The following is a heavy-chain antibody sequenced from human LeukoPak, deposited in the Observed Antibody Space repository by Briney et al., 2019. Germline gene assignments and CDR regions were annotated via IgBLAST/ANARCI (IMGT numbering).Heavy chain of an antibody. J-gene: IGHJ6*02. Sequence: ASVKVSCTASGHIFTRYEINWVRQATGQGLEWMGWMNPNSGNTGYAQKFQGRVTMTWDTSISTAYLELGSLRSDDTAVYYRATCEEMSTIPYGMDVWGQGTTVTV. CDR1: GHIFTRYE. CDR3: ATCEEMSTIPYGMDV. D-gene: IGHD5-24*01. CDR2: MNPNSGNT. V-gene: IGHV1-8*01.